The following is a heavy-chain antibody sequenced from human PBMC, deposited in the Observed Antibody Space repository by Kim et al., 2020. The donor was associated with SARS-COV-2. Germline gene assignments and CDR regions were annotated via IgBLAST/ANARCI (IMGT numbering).Heavy chain of an antibody. V-gene: IGHV4-39*01. CDR2: IYYTGST. J-gene: IGHJ5*01. CDR3: ARTAYCTSATCYRGWVDS. D-gene: IGHD2-2*02. Sequence: SETLSRTCIVSGGSISSSSYYWAWMRQPPGKGLEWIASIYYTGSTYYNPSLKTRVTISVDTSKNQFSLKLSSVIAADTAVYYCARTAYCTSATCYRGWVDSWGQGTLVTVSS. CDR1: GGSISSSSYY.